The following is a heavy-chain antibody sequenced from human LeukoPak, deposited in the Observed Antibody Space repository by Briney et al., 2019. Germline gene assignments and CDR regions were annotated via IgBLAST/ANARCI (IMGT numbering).Heavy chain of an antibody. Sequence: ETLSLTCSVSAGSISRYYWSWIRQPPGKGLEWIGYIYYSGSTDYNPSLKSRVTMSVDTSKNQFSLNLSSVTAADTAVYYCARGRIGGPKAPFDYWGQGTLVTVSS. D-gene: IGHD3-16*01. J-gene: IGHJ4*02. V-gene: IGHV4-59*01. CDR2: IYYSGST. CDR3: ARGRIGGPKAPFDY. CDR1: AGSISRYY.